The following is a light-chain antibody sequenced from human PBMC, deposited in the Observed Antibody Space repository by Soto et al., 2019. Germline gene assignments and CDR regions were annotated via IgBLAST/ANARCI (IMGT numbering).Light chain of an antibody. J-gene: IGLJ3*02. V-gene: IGLV4-69*01. CDR3: QTWGTGIRV. Sequence: QPVLTQSPSASASLGASVKLTCTLSNGHSSYAIAWHQQQPEKGPRYLMKLNSDGSHSNGDGIPDRFSGSSSGAERYLTISSLQSEDEADYYCQTWGTGIRVFGGGTKVTVL. CDR2: LNSDGSH. CDR1: NGHSSYA.